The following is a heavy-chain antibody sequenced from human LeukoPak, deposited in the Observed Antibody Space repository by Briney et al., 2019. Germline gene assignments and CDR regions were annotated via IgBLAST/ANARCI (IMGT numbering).Heavy chain of an antibody. J-gene: IGHJ4*02. D-gene: IGHD1-1*01. Sequence: PGGSLRLSCAASGFTFSIYAMSWVRQAPGRRLEWVSTISDGFGTTYYADSVKGRFTISRDNSKNTVYLQMNSLRDEDTAVYYCGRAGDDGTTYNFGYWGQGTQVTVSS. CDR2: ISDGFGTT. CDR1: GFTFSIYA. CDR3: GRAGDDGTTYNFGY. V-gene: IGHV3-23*01.